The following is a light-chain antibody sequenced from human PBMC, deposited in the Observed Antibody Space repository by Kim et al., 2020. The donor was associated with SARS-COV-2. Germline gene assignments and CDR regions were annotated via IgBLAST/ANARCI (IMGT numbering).Light chain of an antibody. CDR2: YVN. CDR1: SSDVGGYNY. CDR3: SSFTSTSTYV. V-gene: IGLV2-14*03. J-gene: IGLJ1*01. Sequence: GQSITSSCTGTSSDVGGYNYVSWYQQHPGKAPKLMIFYVNQRPSGVSIRFSGSKSGNTASLTFSGLQAEDEADYYCSSFTSTSTYVFGTGTKVTVL.